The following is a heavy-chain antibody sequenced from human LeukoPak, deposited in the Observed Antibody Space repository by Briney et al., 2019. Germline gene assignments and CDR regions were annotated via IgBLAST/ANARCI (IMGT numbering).Heavy chain of an antibody. CDR1: GGSFSGYY. CDR2: INHSGST. D-gene: IGHD5-12*01. CDR3: ARGWLGDIVATYGMDV. Sequence: PSETLSLTCAVYGGSFSGYYLSWIRQPPGKGLEWIGEINHSGSTNYNPSLKSRVTISVDTSKNQFSLKLSSVTAADTAVYYCARGWLGDIVATYGMDVWGQGTTVTVSS. J-gene: IGHJ6*02. V-gene: IGHV4-34*01.